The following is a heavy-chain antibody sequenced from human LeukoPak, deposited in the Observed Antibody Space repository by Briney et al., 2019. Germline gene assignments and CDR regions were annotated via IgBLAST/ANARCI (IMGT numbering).Heavy chain of an antibody. CDR2: IYYSGST. D-gene: IGHD3-3*01. J-gene: IGHJ4*02. V-gene: IGHV4-39*01. Sequence: SETLSLTCTVSGGSISSSSYYWGWIRQPPGKGLEWIGSIYYSGSTYYNPSLKSRVTISVDTSKNQFSLKLSSVTAADTAVYYCARFVRSGYYTLIDYWGQGTLVTVSS. CDR3: ARFVRSGYYTLIDY. CDR1: GGSISSSSYY.